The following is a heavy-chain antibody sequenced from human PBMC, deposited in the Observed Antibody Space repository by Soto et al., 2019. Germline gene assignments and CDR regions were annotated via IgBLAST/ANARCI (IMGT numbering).Heavy chain of an antibody. D-gene: IGHD6-19*01. V-gene: IGHV1-69*13. J-gene: IGHJ6*02. CDR2: IIPLFGSP. CDR3: ARGQVAGNFYYYGMDV. CDR1: GDTFMNYA. Sequence: GASVKVSCKASGDTFMNYAMSWVRQGPRQGLEWMGGIIPLFGSPKYAQKFQDRVKITADESTSTVYMEVSSLRADDTGVYYCARGQVAGNFYYYGMDVWGQGTTVTVSS.